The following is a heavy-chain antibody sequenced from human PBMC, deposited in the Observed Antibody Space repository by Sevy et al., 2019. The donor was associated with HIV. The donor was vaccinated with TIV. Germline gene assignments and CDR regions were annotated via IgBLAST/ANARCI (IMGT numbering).Heavy chain of an antibody. CDR2: ITSDATYI. Sequence: GGSLRLSCAASEFTFSRYTMHWVRQAPGKGLEWVSSITSDATYISYAHSLRGRFTISRDNAKNSLFLQMSSLRAEDTAVYFCARDIATYSTGSYIRYFDYWGQGTLVTVSS. CDR1: EFTFSRYT. V-gene: IGHV3-21*06. CDR3: ARDIATYSTGSYIRYFDY. J-gene: IGHJ4*02. D-gene: IGHD6-19*01.